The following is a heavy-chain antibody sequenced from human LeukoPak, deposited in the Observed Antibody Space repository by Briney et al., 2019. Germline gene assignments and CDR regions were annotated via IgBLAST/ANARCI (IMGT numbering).Heavy chain of an antibody. D-gene: IGHD1-26*01. V-gene: IGHV1-24*01. Sequence: GASVKVSCKVSGYTLTELSMHWVGQAPGKGLEWMGGFDPEDGETIYAQKFQGRVTMTEDTSTDTAYMELSSLRSEDTAVYYCATGGSGSYHNWFDPWGQGTLVTVSS. CDR1: GYTLTELS. CDR3: ATGGSGSYHNWFDP. J-gene: IGHJ5*02. CDR2: FDPEDGET.